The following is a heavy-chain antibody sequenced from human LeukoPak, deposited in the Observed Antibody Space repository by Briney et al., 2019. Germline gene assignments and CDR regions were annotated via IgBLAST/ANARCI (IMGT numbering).Heavy chain of an antibody. CDR3: ARDSYGDYSFDY. Sequence: GGSLRLSRAASGFTFSSYSMNWVRQAPGKGLEWVSYISSSSTIYYADSVKGRFTISRDNAENSLYLQMNSLRAEDTAVYYCARDSYGDYSFDYWGQGTLVTVSS. CDR2: ISSSSTI. D-gene: IGHD4-17*01. J-gene: IGHJ4*02. V-gene: IGHV3-48*01. CDR1: GFTFSSYS.